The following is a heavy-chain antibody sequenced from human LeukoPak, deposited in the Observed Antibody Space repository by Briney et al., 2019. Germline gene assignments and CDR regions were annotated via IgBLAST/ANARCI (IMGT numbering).Heavy chain of an antibody. V-gene: IGHV4-4*07. CDR2: IDTSRST. J-gene: IGHJ3*02. D-gene: IGHD3-22*01. Sequence: PSETLSLTCTVSGGSITRYDCTWIRQPAGQGMGWIGRIDTSRSTDSNPTLQTRVTMSVDSSKNQFSLKLSSATAADTAVYYCARAEYYYDSSGFEIWGQGTMVTVSS. CDR1: GGSITRYD. CDR3: ARAEYYYDSSGFEI.